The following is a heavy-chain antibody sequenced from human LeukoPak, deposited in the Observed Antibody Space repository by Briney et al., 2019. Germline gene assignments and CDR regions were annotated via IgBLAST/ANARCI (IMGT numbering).Heavy chain of an antibody. D-gene: IGHD3-22*01. Sequence: GESLKISCKGSGYSFTCYCIDWVRQTPRKGLEWMGIIYSVESDIIYSPYFQCKVTFSADKSISTAYLQLASLKASDTAKYYCARDACHDDNSDYYFAEWGQGTLVTVSS. V-gene: IGHV5-51*01. CDR1: GYSFTCYC. J-gene: IGHJ4*02. CDR3: ARDACHDDNSDYYFAE. CDR2: IYSVESDI.